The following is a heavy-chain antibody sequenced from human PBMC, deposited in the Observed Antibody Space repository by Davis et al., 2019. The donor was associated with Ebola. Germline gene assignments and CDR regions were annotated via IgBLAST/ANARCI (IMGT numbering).Heavy chain of an antibody. D-gene: IGHD4-17*01. CDR1: GGSISSGDYY. J-gene: IGHJ3*02. CDR3: ARLPTTEDHAFDI. Sequence: PSETLSLTCTVSGGSISSGDYYWSWIRQPPGKGLEWIGYIYYSGSTYYNPSLKSRVTISVDTSKNQFSLKLSSVTAADTAVYYCARLPTTEDHAFDIWGQGTMVTVSS. V-gene: IGHV4-30-4*01. CDR2: IYYSGST.